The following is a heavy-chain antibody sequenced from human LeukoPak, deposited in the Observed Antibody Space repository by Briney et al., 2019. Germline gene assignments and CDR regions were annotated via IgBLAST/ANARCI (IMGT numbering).Heavy chain of an antibody. CDR2: INPNSGGT. CDR1: GYTFTGYY. D-gene: IGHD6-13*01. V-gene: IGHV1-2*02. CDR3: ARADTSSWYYFDY. Sequence: GASVKVSCKASGYTFTGYYMHWVRQAPGQGLEWMGWINPNSGGTNYAQKFQGRVTMTRDTSISTAYMDLSRLRSHDTAVYYCARADTSSWYYFDYWGQGTLVTVSS. J-gene: IGHJ4*02.